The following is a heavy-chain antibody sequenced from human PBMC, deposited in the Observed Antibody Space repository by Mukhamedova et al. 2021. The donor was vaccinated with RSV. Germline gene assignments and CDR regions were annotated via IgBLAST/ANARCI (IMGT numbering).Heavy chain of an antibody. V-gene: IGHV3-74*01. D-gene: IGHD3-16*01. J-gene: IGHJ4*02. CDR3: ARGGTLGAIDY. CDR2: INSGGSST. Sequence: GLVWVSRINSGGSSTIYADSVKGRFTISRDNAKNTLYLQMNSLRAEDTAVYYCARGGTLGAIDYWGQGTLVTVSS.